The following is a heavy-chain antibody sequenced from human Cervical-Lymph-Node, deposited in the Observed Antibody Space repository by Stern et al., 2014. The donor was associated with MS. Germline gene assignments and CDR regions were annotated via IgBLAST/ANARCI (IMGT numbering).Heavy chain of an antibody. CDR3: ARRGHGYMGIDY. D-gene: IGHD5-24*01. J-gene: IGHJ4*02. Sequence: MQLVQSGAEVKKPGESLRISCEVSGYKFTNNWIGRVRQMPGKGLEWMGIIYPGDSETRYSPSFQGQVTILVDKSNTTAYLQWSSLKASDTALYYCARRGHGYMGIDYWGQGTPVTVSS. CDR2: IYPGDSET. CDR1: GYKFTNNW. V-gene: IGHV5-51*03.